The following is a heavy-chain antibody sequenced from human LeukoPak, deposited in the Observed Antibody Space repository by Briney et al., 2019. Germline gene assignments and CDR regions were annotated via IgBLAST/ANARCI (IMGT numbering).Heavy chain of an antibody. V-gene: IGHV4-59*01. Sequence: ETLSLTWTVSCGSISSYYWNLIRRAPGEGLGWVGYIYYSGSTKYNPSLKSRVTISVDTSKNQVSLKLSSVTAADTAVYYRARASYGGGYDSPPFDYWGQGTLVTVSS. CDR2: IYYSGST. D-gene: IGHD5-12*01. CDR1: CGSISSYY. J-gene: IGHJ4*02. CDR3: ARASYGGGYDSPPFDY.